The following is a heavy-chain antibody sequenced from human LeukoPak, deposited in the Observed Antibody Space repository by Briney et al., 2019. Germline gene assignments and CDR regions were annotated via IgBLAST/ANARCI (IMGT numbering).Heavy chain of an antibody. D-gene: IGHD6-13*01. CDR2: MNPNSGNT. J-gene: IGHJ5*02. V-gene: IGHV1-8*01. CDR1: GYTFTSYD. Sequence: ASVKVSCKASGYTFTSYDINWVRQATGQGLEWMGWMNPNSGNTGYAQKFQGRVTMIRNTSISTAYMELSSLRSEDTAVYYCARGDYIIAAAGPSGFDPWGQGTLVTVSS. CDR3: ARGDYIIAAAGPSGFDP.